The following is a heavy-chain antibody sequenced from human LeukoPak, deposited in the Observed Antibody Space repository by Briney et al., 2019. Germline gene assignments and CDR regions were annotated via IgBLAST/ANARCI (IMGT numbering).Heavy chain of an antibody. J-gene: IGHJ4*02. CDR1: GFTFSSYA. CDR2: ISYDGSNK. V-gene: IGHV3-30-3*01. Sequence: GRSLRLSCAASGFTFSSYAMHWVRQAPGKGLEWVAVISYDGSNKYYADSVKGRFTISRDNSKNTLYLQMNSLRAEDTAVYYCARARRDIVVVVAAVPAHYWGQGTLVTVSS. CDR3: ARARRDIVVVVAAVPAHY. D-gene: IGHD2-15*01.